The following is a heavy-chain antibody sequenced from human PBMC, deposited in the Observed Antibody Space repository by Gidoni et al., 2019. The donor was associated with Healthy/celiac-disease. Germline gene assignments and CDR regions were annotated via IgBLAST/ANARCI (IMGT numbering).Heavy chain of an antibody. CDR2: INPNSGGT. CDR1: VYSFTGYL. J-gene: IGHJ4*02. D-gene: IGHD3-22*01. CDR3: ARGAPYDDTSTYMEIDY. V-gene: IGHV1-2*02. Sequence: QVQLMQSGAEVKKPGASVKVSCKASVYSFTGYLMHWVRQAPGQGLEWMGWINPNSGGTKYAQKFQGRVTMTRDTSISTAYMELSSLRSDDTAVYYCARGAPYDDTSTYMEIDYWGQGTLVTVSS.